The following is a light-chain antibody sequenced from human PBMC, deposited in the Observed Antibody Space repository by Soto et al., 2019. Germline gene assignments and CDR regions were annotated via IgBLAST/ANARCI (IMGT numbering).Light chain of an antibody. J-gene: IGKJ2*01. CDR1: QSVSSSY. CDR3: QPYGSSVQT. V-gene: IGKV3-20*01. Sequence: EIVLTQSPGTLSLSPGERATLSCRASQSVSSSYLAWYQQKPGQAPRLLIYGASRRATGIPERFSGSGFGTDFTLTISRLEPEDFAVYYCQPYGSSVQTFGQGTRLEIK. CDR2: GAS.